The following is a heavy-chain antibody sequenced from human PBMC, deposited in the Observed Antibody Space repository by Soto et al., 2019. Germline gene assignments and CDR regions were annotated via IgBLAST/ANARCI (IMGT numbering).Heavy chain of an antibody. J-gene: IGHJ5*02. V-gene: IGHV4-31*03. Sequence: SETLSLTCTVSGGSISSGGYYWSWIRQHPGKGLEWIGYIYYSGSTYYNPSLKSRVTISVDTSKNQFSLKLSSVTAADTAVYYCARSRPVKIPYCSGGSCYPRGWFDPWGQGTLVTVSS. CDR2: IYYSGST. D-gene: IGHD2-15*01. CDR3: ARSRPVKIPYCSGGSCYPRGWFDP. CDR1: GGSISSGGYY.